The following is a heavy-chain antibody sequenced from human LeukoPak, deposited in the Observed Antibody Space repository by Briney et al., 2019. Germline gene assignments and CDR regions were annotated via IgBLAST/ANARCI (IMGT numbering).Heavy chain of an antibody. CDR1: AYTFTSYN. Sequence: ASVKVSCKGSAYTFTSYNINWVRQATGQGLEWMGWMNPNSGNTGYAQKFQGRVTMTRNTSISTAYMELSSLTSEDTAVYYCARDGSGSYYDRGWFDPWGQGTLVTVSS. V-gene: IGHV1-8*01. D-gene: IGHD3-10*01. CDR3: ARDGSGSYYDRGWFDP. CDR2: MNPNSGNT. J-gene: IGHJ5*02.